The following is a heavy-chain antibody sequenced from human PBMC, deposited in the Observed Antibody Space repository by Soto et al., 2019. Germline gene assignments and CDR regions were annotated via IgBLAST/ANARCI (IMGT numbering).Heavy chain of an antibody. J-gene: IGHJ2*01. CDR3: ARSRYSSSWYWYFDL. Sequence: SVKVSCKASGYTFTSYAMHWVRQAPGQRLEWMGWINAGNGNTKYSQKFQGRVTITRDTSASTAYMELSSLRSEDTAVYYCARSRYSSSWYWYFDLWGRGTLVTAPQ. D-gene: IGHD6-13*01. CDR1: GYTFTSYA. CDR2: INAGNGNT. V-gene: IGHV1-3*01.